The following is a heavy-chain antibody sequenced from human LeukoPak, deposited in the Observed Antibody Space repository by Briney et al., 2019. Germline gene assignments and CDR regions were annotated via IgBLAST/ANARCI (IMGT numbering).Heavy chain of an antibody. CDR2: IYYSGST. CDR1: TGSLSSVGYD. CDR3: ARAIVAWFDP. Sequence: SQTLSLTCTVSTGSLSSVGYDWSWLRQHPGKGLEWIGLIYYSGSTHYNPSLKNEVTISVDPSKNQFALKLSSVTAGDTVVYYCARAIVAWFDPWGQGTLVTVSS. V-gene: IGHV4-31*01. D-gene: IGHD5-12*01. J-gene: IGHJ5*02.